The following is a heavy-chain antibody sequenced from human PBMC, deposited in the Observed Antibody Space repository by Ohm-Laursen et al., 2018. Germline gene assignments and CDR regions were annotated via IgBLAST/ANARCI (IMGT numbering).Heavy chain of an antibody. V-gene: IGHV4-38-2*01. CDR2: IDHSGNS. CDR3: ARVSGFSFGHYFAY. J-gene: IGHJ4*02. Sequence: SQTLSLTCAVSGSSISTGSYWGWIRQPPGKGLEWIATIDHSGNSYYNPSLKSRLTISLDTSKSRFSLELSSVTAADTAVYHCARVSGFSFGHYFAYWGQGTLVSVSS. CDR1: GSSISTGSY. D-gene: IGHD5-18*01.